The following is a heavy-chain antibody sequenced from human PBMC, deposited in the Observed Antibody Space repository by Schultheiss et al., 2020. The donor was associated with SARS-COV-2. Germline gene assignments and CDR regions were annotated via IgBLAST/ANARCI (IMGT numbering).Heavy chain of an antibody. J-gene: IGHJ3*02. V-gene: IGHV3-48*04. CDR2: ISSSGSNI. CDR3: ARVTGRDAFDI. CDR1: GFTFSSYA. Sequence: GGSLRLSCAASGFTFSSYAMSWVRQAPGKGLEWISYISSSGSNIYYADSVKGRFTISRDNAKNSLYLQMNSLRAEDTAVYYCARVTGRDAFDIWGQGTMVTVSS.